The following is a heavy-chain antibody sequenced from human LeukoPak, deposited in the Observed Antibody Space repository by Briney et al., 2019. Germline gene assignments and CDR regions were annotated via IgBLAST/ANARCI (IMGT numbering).Heavy chain of an antibody. V-gene: IGHV3-53*01. CDR2: IYSGGST. CDR3: ARVRGAVDDKPSNYDSSGYYFSY. CDR1: GFTVSSNY. Sequence: PGGSLRLSCAASGFTVSSNYMSWVRQAPGKGLEWVSVIYSGGSTYYADSVKGRFTISRDNSKNTLYLQMNSLRAEDTAVYYCARVRGAVDDKPSNYDSSGYYFSYWGQGTLVTVSS. D-gene: IGHD3-22*01. J-gene: IGHJ4*02.